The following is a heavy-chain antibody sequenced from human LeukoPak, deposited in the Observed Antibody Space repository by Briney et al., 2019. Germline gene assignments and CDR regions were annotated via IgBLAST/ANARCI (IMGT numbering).Heavy chain of an antibody. CDR3: ARSRTTVTKDALDY. D-gene: IGHD4-17*01. J-gene: IGHJ4*02. CDR1: GFTFSTYS. CDR2: ISSYSNYI. V-gene: IGHV3-21*01. Sequence: GGSLRLYCAASGFTFSTYSMNCVRQAPGKGLEWVSSISSYSNYINYADSVKGRFTISRDNAKNSLYLQMNSLRAEDTAVYYCARSRTTVTKDALDYWGPGTLVTVSS.